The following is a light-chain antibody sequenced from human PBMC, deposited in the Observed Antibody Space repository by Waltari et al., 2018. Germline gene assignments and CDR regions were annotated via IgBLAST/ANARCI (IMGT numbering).Light chain of an antibody. CDR1: SDYSNSK. CDR2: VGTGGMVG. J-gene: IGLJ1*01. Sequence: QPVLTQPPSASASLGASVTLTCTLSSDYSNSKVDWYQQRPGKGPRFVMRVGTGGMVGSKGDGIPDRFSVLGSGLNRYLTIKNIQEEDESDYHCGADHGTGSNFVYVFGTGTKVTVL. V-gene: IGLV9-49*01. CDR3: GADHGTGSNFVYV.